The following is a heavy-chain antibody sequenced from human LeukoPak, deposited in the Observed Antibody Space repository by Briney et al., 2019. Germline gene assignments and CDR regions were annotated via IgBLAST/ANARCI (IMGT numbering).Heavy chain of an antibody. D-gene: IGHD6-13*01. CDR3: ARASIAAAGYYYYMDV. Sequence: SETLSLTCAVYGGSFSGYYWSWIRQPPGKGLEWIGEINHSGSTNYNPSLKSRVTISVDTSKNQFSLKLSSVTAADTAVYYCARASIAAAGYYYYMDVWGKGTTVTVSS. CDR2: INHSGST. CDR1: GGSFSGYY. V-gene: IGHV4-34*01. J-gene: IGHJ6*03.